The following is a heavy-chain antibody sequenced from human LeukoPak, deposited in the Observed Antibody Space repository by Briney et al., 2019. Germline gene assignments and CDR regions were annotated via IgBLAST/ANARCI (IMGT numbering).Heavy chain of an antibody. V-gene: IGHV3-48*01. CDR2: ISSSSSTI. D-gene: IGHD2-2*01. J-gene: IGHJ4*02. CDR1: GFTFSSYS. CDR3: ARDRVREAFDY. Sequence: GGSLRLSCAASGFTFSSYSMNWVRQAPGKGLEWVSYISSSSSTIYYADSVKGRFTISRDNAKNSLYLRMNSLRAEDTAVYYCARDRVREAFDYWGQGTLVTVSS.